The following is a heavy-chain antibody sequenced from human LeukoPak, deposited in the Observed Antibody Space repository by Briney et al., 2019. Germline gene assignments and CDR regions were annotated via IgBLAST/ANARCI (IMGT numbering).Heavy chain of an antibody. Sequence: ASVKVSCKTSAYTFTNFRIHWVRQAPGQGPEWMGIINPSGGSTTYAQKFQGRVTMTRDTSTSTVYMELSSLRSEDTAVYYCANTRDGYNGNYFDYWGQGTLVTVSS. V-gene: IGHV1-46*01. CDR1: AYTFTNFR. CDR3: ANTRDGYNGNYFDY. D-gene: IGHD5-24*01. J-gene: IGHJ4*02. CDR2: INPSGGST.